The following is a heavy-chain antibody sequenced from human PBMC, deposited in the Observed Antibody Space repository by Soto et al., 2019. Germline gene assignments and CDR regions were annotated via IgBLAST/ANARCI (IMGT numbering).Heavy chain of an antibody. Sequence: VSMSVSFAASCFTFSGDGRNCVGHSTGKGLEWVSSISSSSSYIYYADSVKGRFTISRDNAKNSLYLQMNSLRAEDTAVYYCARLANEYATSGYRNFGYWGQGTRVSVSS. V-gene: IGHV3-21*01. D-gene: IGHD3-22*01. CDR3: ARLANEYATSGYRNFGY. CDR1: CFTFSGDG. CDR2: ISSSSSYI. J-gene: IGHJ4*02.